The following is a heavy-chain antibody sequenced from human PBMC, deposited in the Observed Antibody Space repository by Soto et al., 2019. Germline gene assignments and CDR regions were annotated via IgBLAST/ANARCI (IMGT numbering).Heavy chain of an antibody. CDR2: IYYSGST. V-gene: IGHV4-39*01. CDR3: ASLYSSSRYRSDYSGMAF. Sequence: PEKGLGWIGSIYYSGSTYYNPSLKSRVTISVETSKNQFYLKLSSVTAADTAVYYCASLYSSSRYRSDYSGMAFLVKRT. J-gene: IGHJ6*04. D-gene: IGHD6-13*01.